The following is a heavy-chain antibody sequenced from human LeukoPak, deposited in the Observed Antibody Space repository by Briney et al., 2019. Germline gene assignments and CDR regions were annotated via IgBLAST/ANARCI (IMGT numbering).Heavy chain of an antibody. CDR2: LSNSGGSGGST. CDR3: AKAMSTDHYDSRGFYRVDFDS. Sequence: GGSLRLSCAASGFTFSTYAMSWVRQAPGKGLEWVSALSNSGGSGGSTYYADSVKGRFTISRDNSKSTLYLQLSSLRAEDTAVYYCAKAMSTDHYDSRGFYRVDFDSWGQGTLATVSS. D-gene: IGHD3-22*01. CDR1: GFTFSTYA. J-gene: IGHJ4*02. V-gene: IGHV3-23*01.